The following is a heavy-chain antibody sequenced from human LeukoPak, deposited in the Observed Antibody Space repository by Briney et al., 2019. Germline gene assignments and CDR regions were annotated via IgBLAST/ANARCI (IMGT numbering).Heavy chain of an antibody. CDR3: ARGTYYYDRFDY. J-gene: IGHJ4*02. CDR1: GGSISSGSYY. V-gene: IGHV4-61*02. Sequence: SQTLSLTCTVSGGSISSGSYYWSWIRQPAGKGLEWSGRIYTSGSTNYNPSLKSRVTISVDTSKNQFSLKLSSVTAADTAVYYCARGTYYYDRFDYWGQGTLVTVSS. D-gene: IGHD3-22*01. CDR2: IYTSGST.